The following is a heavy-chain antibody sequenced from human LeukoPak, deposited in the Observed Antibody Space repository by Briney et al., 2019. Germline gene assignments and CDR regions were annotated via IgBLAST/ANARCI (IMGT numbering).Heavy chain of an antibody. CDR3: ARSVPDYTRFDF. CDR1: GFTFNRCW. D-gene: IGHD4-11*01. Sequence: GGSLRLSCVVSGFTFNRCWMNWVRQAPGKGLEWVSTFKTNYNQVYYAESVRGRFTNSTDNSKNTAYLQMNSLRVEDTALYYCARSVPDYTRFDFWGQGALVTVSS. V-gene: IGHV3-23*05. CDR2: FKTNYNQV. J-gene: IGHJ4*02.